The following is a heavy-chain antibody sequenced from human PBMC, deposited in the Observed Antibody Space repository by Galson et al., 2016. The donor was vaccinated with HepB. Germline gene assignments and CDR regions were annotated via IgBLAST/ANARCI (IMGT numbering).Heavy chain of an antibody. Sequence: SVKVSCKASGGTLKSYSVIWVRHAPGQGLEWLGGFIPMTGTANSAQKFQGRVTITADESASTVYLELGSLKSDDTAVYYCARGCSSDTCHLNWFDPWGQGTLVTVSS. J-gene: IGHJ5*02. CDR2: FIPMTGTA. CDR1: GGTLKSYS. CDR3: ARGCSSDTCHLNWFDP. D-gene: IGHD3-22*01. V-gene: IGHV1-69*13.